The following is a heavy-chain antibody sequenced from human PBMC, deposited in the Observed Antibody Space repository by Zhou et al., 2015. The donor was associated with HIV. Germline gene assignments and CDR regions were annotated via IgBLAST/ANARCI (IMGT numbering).Heavy chain of an antibody. CDR1: GFTFSDYY. J-gene: IGHJ4*02. CDR2: ISSSGSTI. Sequence: VQLLESGGRLGTAWGGSLRLSCAASGFTFSDYYMSWIRQAPGKGLEWVSYISSSGSTIYYADSVKGRFTISRDNAKNSLYLQMNSLRAEDTAVYYCARGVCSSTSCIPVYWGQGTLVTVSS. CDR3: ARGVCSSTSCIPVY. V-gene: IGHV3-11*04. D-gene: IGHD2-2*01.